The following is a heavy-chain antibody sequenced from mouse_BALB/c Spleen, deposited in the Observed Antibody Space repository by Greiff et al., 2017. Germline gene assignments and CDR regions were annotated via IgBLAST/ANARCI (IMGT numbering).Heavy chain of an antibody. CDR3: ARLSTMITSDY. V-gene: IGHV14-1*02. D-gene: IGHD2-4*01. CDR1: GFNIKDYY. J-gene: IGHJ3*01. CDR2: IDPENGNT. Sequence: VQLQQSGAELVRPGALVKLSCKASGFNIKDYYMHWVKQRPEQGLEWIGWIDPENGNTIYDPKFQGKASITADTSSNTAYLQLSSLTSEDTAVYYCARLSTMITSDYWGQGTLVTVSA.